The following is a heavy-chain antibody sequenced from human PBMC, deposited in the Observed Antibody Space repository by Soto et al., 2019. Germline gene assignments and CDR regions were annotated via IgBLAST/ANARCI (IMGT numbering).Heavy chain of an antibody. D-gene: IGHD1-7*01. CDR2: IRNKANSYTT. J-gene: IGHJ5*02. CDR3: TRVVRSTVGQNYFDP. CDR1: GFTFSDHD. Sequence: TGGSLRLSCAASGFTFSDHDMDWVRQAPGKGLEWVGRIRNKANSYTTIYAASVKGRFTFSRDDSKNSLYFQMNSLKTEDTAVYYCTRVVRSTVGQNYFDPWGQGTQVTVSS. V-gene: IGHV3-72*01.